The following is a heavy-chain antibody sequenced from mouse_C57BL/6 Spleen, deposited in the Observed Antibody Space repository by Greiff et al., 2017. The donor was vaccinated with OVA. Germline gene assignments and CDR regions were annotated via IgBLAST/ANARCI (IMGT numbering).Heavy chain of an antibody. V-gene: IGHV3-6*01. Sequence: EVQLVESGPGLVKPSQSLSLTCSVTGYSITSGYYWNWIRQFPGNKLEWMGYISYDGSNNYNPSLKNRISITRDTSKNQFFLKLNSVTTEDTATYYCARSADYVWFAYWGQGTLVTVSA. CDR3: ARSADYVWFAY. CDR2: ISYDGSN. D-gene: IGHD2-4*01. J-gene: IGHJ3*01. CDR1: GYSITSGYY.